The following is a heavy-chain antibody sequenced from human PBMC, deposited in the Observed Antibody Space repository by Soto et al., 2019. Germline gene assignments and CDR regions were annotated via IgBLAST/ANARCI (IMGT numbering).Heavy chain of an antibody. CDR2: ISYDGSNK. CDR1: GFTFTLYA. D-gene: IGHD6-13*01. Sequence: PGGSLRLSCAASGFTFTLYAIHWVRQAPGKGLEWVAVISYDGSNKYYADSVKGRFTISRDNSKNTLYLQMNSLRAEDTAVYYCARRDSSSWGLDHYGMDVWGQGTTVTVSS. V-gene: IGHV3-30-3*01. J-gene: IGHJ6*02. CDR3: ARRDSSSWGLDHYGMDV.